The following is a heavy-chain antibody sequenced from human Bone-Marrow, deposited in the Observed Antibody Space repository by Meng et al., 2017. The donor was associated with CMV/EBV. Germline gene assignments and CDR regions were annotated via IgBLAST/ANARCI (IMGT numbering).Heavy chain of an antibody. Sequence: ASVKVSCKASAYTFTSYDINWVRQATGQGLVWMGWMNPNSGNTGYAQKFQGRVSITRNNPISTAYMELSSLRSEDTAVYYCARAGSHDFWSGYLSYYYYYGMDVWGQGTTVTVSS. V-gene: IGHV1-8*03. CDR3: ARAGSHDFWSGYLSYYYYYGMDV. D-gene: IGHD3-3*01. J-gene: IGHJ6*02. CDR1: AYTFTSYD. CDR2: MNPNSGNT.